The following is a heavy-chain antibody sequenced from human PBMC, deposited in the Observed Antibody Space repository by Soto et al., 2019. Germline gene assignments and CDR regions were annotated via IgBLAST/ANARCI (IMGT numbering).Heavy chain of an antibody. CDR3: TSLYYGH. V-gene: IGHV3-15*01. Sequence: LRLSCAASEFTFTYAWMSWVRQAPGKGLEWVGRIKSKTNGGTTDYAAPVKGRFTISRDESQNTLYLQMNSLKTEDTAVYYCTSLYYGHWGQGTLVTVSS. CDR1: EFTFTYAW. D-gene: IGHD3-16*02. CDR2: IKSKTNGGTT. J-gene: IGHJ4*02.